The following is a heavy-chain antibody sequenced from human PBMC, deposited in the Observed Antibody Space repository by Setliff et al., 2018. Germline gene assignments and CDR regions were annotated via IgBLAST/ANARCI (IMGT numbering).Heavy chain of an antibody. D-gene: IGHD6-19*01. Sequence: ASVKVSCKVSGYTLTELSMHWVRQAPGKGLEWMGRINPNSGGTNYAQKFQGRVTMTRDTSISTAYMELSRLRSGDTAVYYCAREEVGRYSSGWYISSDNWFDPWGQGTLVTVSS. CDR1: GYTLTELS. V-gene: IGHV1-2*06. J-gene: IGHJ5*02. CDR2: INPNSGGT. CDR3: AREEVGRYSSGWYISSDNWFDP.